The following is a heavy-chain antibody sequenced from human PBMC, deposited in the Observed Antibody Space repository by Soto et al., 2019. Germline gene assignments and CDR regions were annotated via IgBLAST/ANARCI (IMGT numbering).Heavy chain of an antibody. V-gene: IGHV3-23*01. J-gene: IGHJ6*02. CDR2: ISGSGGST. CDR1: GFTFSSYA. Sequence: GESLKISCAASGFTFSSYAMSWVRQAPGKGLEWVSAISGSGGSTYYADSVKGRFTISRDNSKNTLYLQMNSLRAEDTAVYYCAKFAVTTWIYYYYYYGMDVWGQGTTVTVS. D-gene: IGHD4-17*01. CDR3: AKFAVTTWIYYYYYYGMDV.